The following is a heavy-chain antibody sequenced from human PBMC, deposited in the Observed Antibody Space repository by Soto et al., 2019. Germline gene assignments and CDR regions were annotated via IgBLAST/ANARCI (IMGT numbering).Heavy chain of an antibody. D-gene: IGHD3-3*01. V-gene: IGHV3-48*02. CDR1: GFTFSSYS. CDR2: ISSSSSTI. J-gene: IGHJ6*02. CDR3: ARELTIFGDYYGMDV. Sequence: QSGGSLRLSCAASGFTFSSYSMNWVRQAPGKGLEWVSYISSSSSTIYYADSAKGRFTISRDNAKNSLYLQMNSLRDEDTAVYYCARELTIFGDYYGMDVWGQGTTVTVSS.